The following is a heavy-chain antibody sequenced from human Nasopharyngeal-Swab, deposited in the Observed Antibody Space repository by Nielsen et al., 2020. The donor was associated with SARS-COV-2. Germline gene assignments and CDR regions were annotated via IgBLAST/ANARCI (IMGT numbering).Heavy chain of an antibody. Sequence: GGSLRLSCAASGFTFSSYAMSWVRQAPGKGLEWVSAISGSGGSTYYADSVKGRFTISRDNSKNTLYLQMNSLRAEDTAVYYCANLPVEIWLQFGAVDIWGQGTMVTVSS. CDR2: ISGSGGST. V-gene: IGHV3-23*01. J-gene: IGHJ3*02. CDR3: ANLPVEIWLQFGAVDI. D-gene: IGHD5-24*01. CDR1: GFTFSSYA.